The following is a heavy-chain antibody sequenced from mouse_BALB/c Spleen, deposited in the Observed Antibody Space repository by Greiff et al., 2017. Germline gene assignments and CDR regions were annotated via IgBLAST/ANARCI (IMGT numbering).Heavy chain of an antibody. D-gene: IGHD2-2*01. CDR2: IWSGGST. Sequence: QVQLKESGPGLVQPSQCLSITCTVSGFSLTSYGVHWVRQSPGKGLEWLGVIWSGGSTDYNAAFISRLTISKDNSKSQVFFKMNSLQANDTDIYYGARYDDGYDSWFADWGQGTLVTVAA. CDR1: GFSLTSYG. V-gene: IGHV2-2*02. J-gene: IGHJ3*01. CDR3: ARYDDGYDSWFAD.